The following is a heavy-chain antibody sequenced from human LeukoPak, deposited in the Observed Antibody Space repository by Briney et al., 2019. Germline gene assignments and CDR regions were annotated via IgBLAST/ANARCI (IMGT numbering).Heavy chain of an antibody. J-gene: IGHJ4*02. Sequence: GGSLRLSCAGSGFNFNNYWMHWVRQAPGKGLVWVSRIHSDGRVTTYADSVKGRFTISKDSARNTLYLQMNTLRVEDTAVYYCARAQDTYNSSYFDYWGQGALVTVPS. CDR3: ARAQDTYNSSYFDY. CDR2: IHSDGRVT. CDR1: GFNFNNYW. D-gene: IGHD5-24*01. V-gene: IGHV3-74*01.